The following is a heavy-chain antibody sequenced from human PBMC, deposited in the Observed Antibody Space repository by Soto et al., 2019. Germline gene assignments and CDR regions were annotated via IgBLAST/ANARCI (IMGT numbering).Heavy chain of an antibody. D-gene: IGHD2-21*02. J-gene: IGHJ4*02. CDR3: AKDLTGERTVVTRGY. CDR1: GFTFSSYG. V-gene: IGHV3-30*18. CDR2: ISYDGSNK. Sequence: QVQLVESGGGVVQPGRSPRLSCAASGFTFSSYGMHWVRQAPGKGLEWVAVISYDGSNKYYADSVKGRFTISRDNSKNTLYLQMNSLRAEDTAVYYCAKDLTGERTVVTRGYWGQGTLVTVSS.